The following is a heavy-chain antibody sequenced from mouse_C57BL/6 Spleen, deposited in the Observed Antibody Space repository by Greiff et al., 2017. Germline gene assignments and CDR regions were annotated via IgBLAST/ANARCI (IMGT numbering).Heavy chain of an antibody. J-gene: IGHJ2*01. V-gene: IGHV1-69*01. CDR3: ARESGGNYFDY. D-gene: IGHD3-1*01. CDR1: GYTFTSYW. Sequence: VQLQQPGAELVMPGASVKLSCKASGYTFTSYWMHWVKQRPGQGLEWIGEIAPSDSYTNYNQKFKGKSTLTVDKSSSTAYMQLSSLTSEDSAVYYCARESGGNYFDYWGQGTTLTVSS. CDR2: IAPSDSYT.